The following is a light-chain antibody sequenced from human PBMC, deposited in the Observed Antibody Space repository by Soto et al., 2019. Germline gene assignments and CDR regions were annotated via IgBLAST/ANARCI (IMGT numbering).Light chain of an antibody. CDR1: QDIRND. V-gene: IGKV1-6*01. J-gene: IGKJ1*01. Sequence: AIQMTQSPSSLSASVGDRVTITCRASQDIRNDLGWYQQKPGKAPKVLIYAASSLQSGVPSRFSGSGSGADFTLTISSLQPEDFATYYCLQTYTTPPTFGQGTKVDIK. CDR2: AAS. CDR3: LQTYTTPPT.